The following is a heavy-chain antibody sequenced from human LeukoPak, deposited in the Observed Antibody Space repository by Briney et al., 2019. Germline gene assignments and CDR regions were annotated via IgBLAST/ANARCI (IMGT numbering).Heavy chain of an antibody. CDR2: FDPEDGET. CDR1: GYTLTELS. J-gene: IGHJ4*02. V-gene: IGHV1-24*01. D-gene: IGHD3-22*01. CDR3: ATLGGYDSSGYPLDY. Sequence: GASVKVSCKVSGYTLTELSMHWVRQAPGKGREWMGGFDPEDGETIYAQKFQGRVTMTEDTSTDTAYMELSSLRSEDTAVYYCATLGGYDSSGYPLDYWGQGTLVTVSS.